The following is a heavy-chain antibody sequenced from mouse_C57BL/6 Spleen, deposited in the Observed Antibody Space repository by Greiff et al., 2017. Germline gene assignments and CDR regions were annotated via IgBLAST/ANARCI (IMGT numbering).Heavy chain of an antibody. D-gene: IGHD2-3*01. CDR2: INPNNGGT. V-gene: IGHV1-22*01. CDR3: ARWLLRRGAMDY. Sequence: VHVKQSGPELVKPGASVKMSCKASGYTFTDYNMHWVKQSHGKSLEWIGYINPNNGGTSYNQKFKGKATLTVNKSSSTAYMELRSLTSEDSAVXYCARWLLRRGAMDYWGQGTSVTVSS. CDR1: GYTFTDYN. J-gene: IGHJ4*01.